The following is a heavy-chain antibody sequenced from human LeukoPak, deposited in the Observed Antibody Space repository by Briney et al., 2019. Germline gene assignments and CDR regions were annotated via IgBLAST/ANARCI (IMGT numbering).Heavy chain of an antibody. V-gene: IGHV3-30*02. Sequence: PGGSLRLSCAASGFTFSSYGMHWVRQAPGTGLEWVAFIRYDGNNKYYADSVKGRFTISRDNSKNTLYLQMISLRPEDTAVYYCAKDRGGYSYGSEIDYWGQGTLVTVSS. CDR3: AKDRGGYSYGSEIDY. D-gene: IGHD5-18*01. J-gene: IGHJ4*02. CDR2: IRYDGNNK. CDR1: GFTFSSYG.